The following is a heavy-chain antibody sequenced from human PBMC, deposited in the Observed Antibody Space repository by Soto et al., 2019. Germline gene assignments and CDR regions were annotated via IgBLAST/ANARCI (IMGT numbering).Heavy chain of an antibody. CDR1: GFTFSNAW. J-gene: IGHJ6*02. Sequence: EVQLVESGGGLVKPGGSLRLSCAASGFTFSNAWMSWVRQAPGKGLEWVGRIKSKTDGGTTDYAAPVKGRFTISRDDSKNTLYLQMNSLKTEDTAVYYCTTDYYYYYGMDVWGQGTTVTVSS. V-gene: IGHV3-15*01. CDR3: TTDYYYYYGMDV. CDR2: IKSKTDGGTT.